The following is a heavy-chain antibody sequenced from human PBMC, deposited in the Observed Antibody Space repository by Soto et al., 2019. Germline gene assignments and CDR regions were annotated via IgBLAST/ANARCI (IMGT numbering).Heavy chain of an antibody. CDR2: IYWDDDK. Sequence: QITLKESGPALVKPAQTLTLTCTFSGFSLTTYGVGVGWIRQPPGKALEWLALIYWDDDKRYCPSLMSRLTITKDTSRNQVVLTMTNMDPVDTATYFCAHRLTLNSDWNYGRFDYWGQGALVTVSS. CDR3: AHRLTLNSDWNYGRFDY. V-gene: IGHV2-5*02. J-gene: IGHJ4*02. D-gene: IGHD1-7*01. CDR1: GFSLTTYGVG.